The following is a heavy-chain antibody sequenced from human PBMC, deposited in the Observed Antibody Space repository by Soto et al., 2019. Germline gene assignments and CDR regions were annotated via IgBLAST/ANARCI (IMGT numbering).Heavy chain of an antibody. CDR3: ASGESGSQFYYGMDV. Sequence: GGSLRLSCAASGFTFSDFGMNWVRQAPGKGLEWVALISYDGTKKYYGDSAKGRFTISRDNSMKTLYLQMNGLRVKDRGVYYCASGESGSQFYYGMDVWGQGTTVTVSS. D-gene: IGHD1-26*01. J-gene: IGHJ6*02. CDR1: GFTFSDFG. V-gene: IGHV3-33*05. CDR2: ISYDGTKK.